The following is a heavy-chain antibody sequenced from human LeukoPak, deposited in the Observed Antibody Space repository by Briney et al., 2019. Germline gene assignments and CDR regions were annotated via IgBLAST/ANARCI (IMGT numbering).Heavy chain of an antibody. CDR3: ARTDVPRIAATGINAFDI. V-gene: IGHV3-48*04. Sequence: AGGSLRLSCAASGFTFSSYGMHWVRQAPGKGLEWISYITSSSSTIYYADSVKGRFTISRDNAKNSMYLQMNSLRAEDTAVYYCARTDVPRIAATGINAFDIWGQGTMVTVSS. CDR1: GFTFSSYG. CDR2: ITSSSSTI. J-gene: IGHJ3*02. D-gene: IGHD6-13*01.